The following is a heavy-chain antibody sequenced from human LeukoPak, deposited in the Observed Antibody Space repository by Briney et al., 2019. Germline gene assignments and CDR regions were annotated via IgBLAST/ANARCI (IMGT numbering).Heavy chain of an antibody. J-gene: IGHJ4*02. CDR2: ISGSGGST. CDR3: AKRGLYGSSPIKYYFDF. D-gene: IGHD6-13*01. Sequence: GGSLRLSCAASGFAFSTYAMSWVRQAPGQGLEWVSGISGSGGSTYYADSVKGRFTISRDSSNNTLYLQLNSLRSEDTAVYYCAKRGLYGSSPIKYYFDFWGQGTLVTVSS. V-gene: IGHV3-23*01. CDR1: GFAFSTYA.